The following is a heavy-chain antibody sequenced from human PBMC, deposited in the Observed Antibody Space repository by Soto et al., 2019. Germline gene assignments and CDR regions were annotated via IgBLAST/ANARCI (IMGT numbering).Heavy chain of an antibody. D-gene: IGHD6-13*01. Sequence: PGGSLRLSCAASGFTFSSYSFNWVRQAPGKGLEWVSYSSGRSSTIYYADSVKGRFTISRDNAKNSLYLQMNRLRAEDTAVYYCARVRSEQLAPQSYYFDYWGQGTLVTVSS. V-gene: IGHV3-48*01. J-gene: IGHJ4*02. CDR3: ARVRSEQLAPQSYYFDY. CDR1: GFTFSSYS. CDR2: SSGRSSTI.